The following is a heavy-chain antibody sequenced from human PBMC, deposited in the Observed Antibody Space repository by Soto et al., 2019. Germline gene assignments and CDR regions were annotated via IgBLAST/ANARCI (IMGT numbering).Heavy chain of an antibody. CDR3: AKDWGSSGWFNWFDP. V-gene: IGHV3-30*18. D-gene: IGHD6-19*01. CDR2: ISHDGSNT. Sequence: QVQLVESGAGVIKPGRSLRLSCVASGFTLSNTGMHWVRQAPGKGLAWVAMISHDGSNTYYGDSVKGRFTISRDNSWNTLYPQMDSLRPEDTTVYYCAKDWGSSGWFNWFDPWGQGTLVTVSS. CDR1: GFTLSNTG. J-gene: IGHJ5*02.